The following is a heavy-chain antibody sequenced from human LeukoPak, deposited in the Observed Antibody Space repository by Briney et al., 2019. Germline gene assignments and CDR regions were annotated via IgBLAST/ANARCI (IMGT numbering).Heavy chain of an antibody. CDR1: GDTFIPYT. D-gene: IGHD2-15*01. J-gene: IGHJ4*02. CDR3: ARDHCSPGTCLGGH. Sequence: SVKVSCKASGDTFIPYTFSWVRQAPGQGLEWIGRIIPSLDVANYAQKFQGRVTLSVDRDTASTYMEVTSLRSEDTAIYYCARDHCSPGTCLGGHWGQGTLVTVSS. CDR2: IIPSLDVA. V-gene: IGHV1-69*04.